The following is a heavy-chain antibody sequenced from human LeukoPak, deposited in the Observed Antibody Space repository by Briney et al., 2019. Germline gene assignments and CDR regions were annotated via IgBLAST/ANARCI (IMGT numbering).Heavy chain of an antibody. D-gene: IGHD3-22*01. V-gene: IGHV4-34*01. Sequence: KTSETLSLTCAVYGGSFSGYYWSWIRQPPGKGLEWIGEINHSGGTNYNASLKSRVTISVDTSKNQFSLKLSSVTAADTAVYYCASRAYYDSSGLDYWGQGILVTVSS. CDR3: ASRAYYDSSGLDY. J-gene: IGHJ4*02. CDR1: GGSFSGYY. CDR2: INHSGGT.